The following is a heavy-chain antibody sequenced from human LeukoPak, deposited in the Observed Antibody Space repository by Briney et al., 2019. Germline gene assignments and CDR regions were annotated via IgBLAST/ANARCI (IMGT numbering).Heavy chain of an antibody. J-gene: IGHJ5*02. D-gene: IGHD2-2*01. Sequence: SETLSLTCAVYGGSFSGYYWSWIRQPPGKGLEWIGEINHSGSTNYNPSLKSRVTISVDTSKNQFSLKLSSVIAADTAVYYCARHYCSSTNCPWWFDPWGQGTLVTVSS. CDR2: INHSGST. CDR1: GGSFSGYY. CDR3: ARHYCSSTNCPWWFDP. V-gene: IGHV4-34*01.